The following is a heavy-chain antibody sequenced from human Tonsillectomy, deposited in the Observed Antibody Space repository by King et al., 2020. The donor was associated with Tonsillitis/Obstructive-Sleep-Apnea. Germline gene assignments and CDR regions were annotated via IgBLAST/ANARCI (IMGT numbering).Heavy chain of an antibody. CDR1: GYTFTSYY. V-gene: IGHV1-46*01. J-gene: IGHJ4*02. D-gene: IGHD4-17*01. CDR3: ARVRDGDYGAYYFDY. Sequence: QLVQSGAEVKKPGASVKVSCKASGYTFTSYYMHWVRQAPGQGLEWMGIINPSGGSTSYAQKFQGRVTMTRDTSTSTAYMELSSLRSEDTAVYYCARVRDGDYGAYYFDYWGQGTLVTVSS. CDR2: INPSGGST.